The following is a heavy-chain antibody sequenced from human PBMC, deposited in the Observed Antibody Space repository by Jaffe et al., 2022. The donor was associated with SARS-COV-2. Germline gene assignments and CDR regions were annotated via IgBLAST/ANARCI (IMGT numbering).Heavy chain of an antibody. Sequence: QVQLVQSGAEVKKPGASVKISCKSSGNTFTKYYIHWVRQAPGQGLEWMGIINPSGDSTSYEEKFQGRVSMTRDTSTSTVYMELSTLTSEDTAVYFCAKIGSGTNYRSPYYYYAMDVWGQGTTVIVSS. CDR2: INPSGDST. V-gene: IGHV1-46*01. CDR3: AKIGSGTNYRSPYYYYAMDV. J-gene: IGHJ6*02. CDR1: GNTFTKYY. D-gene: IGHD3-3*01.